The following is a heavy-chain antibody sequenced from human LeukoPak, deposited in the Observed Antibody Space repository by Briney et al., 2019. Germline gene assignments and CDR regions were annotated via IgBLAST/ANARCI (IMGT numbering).Heavy chain of an antibody. V-gene: IGHV4-34*01. D-gene: IGHD3-10*01. J-gene: IGHJ6*03. Sequence: PSETLSLTCAVYGGSFSGYYWSWIRQPPGEGLEWIGEINHSGSTNYNPSLKSRVTISVDTSKNQFSLKLSSVTAADTAVYYCARGSRIAMVRGVRNYYYYMDVWGKGTTVTVSS. CDR2: INHSGST. CDR1: GGSFSGYY. CDR3: ARGSRIAMVRGVRNYYYYMDV.